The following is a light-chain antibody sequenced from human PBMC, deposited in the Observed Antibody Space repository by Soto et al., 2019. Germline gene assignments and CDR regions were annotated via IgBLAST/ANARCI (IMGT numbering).Light chain of an antibody. V-gene: IGKV3-11*01. CDR2: DAS. CDR1: QNVSS. CDR3: QQRSNWPVT. J-gene: IGKJ4*01. Sequence: EIVLTQSPATLSLSPGERANLSCRASQNVSSLAWYQKKPGQAPRLLIYDASNKDNGNTAKFSGSGTETEFTLTICSLEPEDFAVYYCQQRSNWPVTFGGGTKVDIK.